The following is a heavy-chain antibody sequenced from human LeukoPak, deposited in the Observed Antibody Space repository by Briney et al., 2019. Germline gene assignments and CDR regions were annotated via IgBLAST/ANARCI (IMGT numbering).Heavy chain of an antibody. CDR1: GGTFSSYA. V-gene: IGHV1-69*01. CDR3: ARDETGTYNWFDP. Sequence: SVKVSCKATGGTFSSYAISWVRQAPGQGLEWMGGIIPIFGTANYAQKFQGRVTITADESTSTAYMELSSLRSEDTAVYYCARDETGTYNWFDPWGQGTLVTVSS. J-gene: IGHJ5*02. CDR2: IIPIFGTA. D-gene: IGHD1-1*01.